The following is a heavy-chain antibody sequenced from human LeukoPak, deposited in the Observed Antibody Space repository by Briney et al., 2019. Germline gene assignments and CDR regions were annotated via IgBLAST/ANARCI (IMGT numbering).Heavy chain of an antibody. CDR2: LSASDGST. Sequence: PGGSLRLSCAASGFTFSAFGMSWVRQAPGKGLEWVSGLSASDGSTYYADSVKGRFTISRDNSKNTLYLQMNSLRAEDTAVYYCARHGARIAAAVDYWGQGTLVTVSS. CDR3: ARHGARIAAAVDY. D-gene: IGHD6-13*01. CDR1: GFTFSAFG. V-gene: IGHV3-23*01. J-gene: IGHJ4*02.